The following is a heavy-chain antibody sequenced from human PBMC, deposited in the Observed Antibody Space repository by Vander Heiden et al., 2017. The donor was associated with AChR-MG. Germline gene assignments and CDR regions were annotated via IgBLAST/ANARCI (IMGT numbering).Heavy chain of an antibody. CDR1: GSTFRRYG. D-gene: IGHD6-13*01. CDR3: AKDPNSSSWYNYYYYYMDV. CDR2: ISYDGSNK. J-gene: IGHJ6*03. Sequence: QVQLVAAGGGVVQTGRSLRPSCAASGSTFRRYGNHWGRQAPGKGLEWVAVISYDGSNKYYADSVKGRFTISRDNSKNTLYLQMNSLRAEDTAVYYCAKDPNSSSWYNYYYYYMDVWGKGTTVTVSS. V-gene: IGHV3-30*18.